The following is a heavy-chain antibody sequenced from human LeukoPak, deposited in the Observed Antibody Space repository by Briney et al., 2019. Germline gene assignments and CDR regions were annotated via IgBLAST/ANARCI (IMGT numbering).Heavy chain of an antibody. CDR1: GFIFSNYW. CDR3: AKGEGDSCYSRYLY. D-gene: IGHD2-15*01. CDR2: IKQDGSEK. Sequence: GGSLRLSCAASGFIFSNYWMSWVRQAPGKGLEWVANIKQDGSEKYYVNSVKGRFTISRDNGNNSLFLQMNSLRAEDMAVYYCAKGEGDSCYSRYLYWGQGTLVTVSS. V-gene: IGHV3-7*03. J-gene: IGHJ4*01.